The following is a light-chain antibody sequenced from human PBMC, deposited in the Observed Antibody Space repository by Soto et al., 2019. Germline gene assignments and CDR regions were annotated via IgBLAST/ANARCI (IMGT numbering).Light chain of an antibody. Sequence: DIVMTQSPDSLAVSLGERATINCKSSQSVLYSSNNKNYLAWYQQKPGQPPKLLIYWASTRESGVPDRFSGSGSGTDFTLTISSLQAEDVAVYYGHQYDSTPYTFGQGTKLEIK. J-gene: IGKJ2*01. CDR3: HQYDSTPYT. CDR2: WAS. V-gene: IGKV4-1*01. CDR1: QSVLYSSNNKNY.